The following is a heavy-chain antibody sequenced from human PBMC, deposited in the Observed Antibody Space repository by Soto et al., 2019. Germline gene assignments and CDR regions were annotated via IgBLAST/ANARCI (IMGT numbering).Heavy chain of an antibody. CDR3: VRTSLVVAAATPEDY. Sequence: EVQLVESGGGLVQPGVSLRLSCAASGFTFSSYCMHWVRQAPGKGLVWVSRINSDGSSTSYADSVKGRFTISRDNAKNTLYLQMNSLRAEDTAVYYCVRTSLVVAAATPEDYWGQGTLVTVSS. J-gene: IGHJ4*02. D-gene: IGHD2-15*01. CDR2: INSDGSST. CDR1: GFTFSSYC. V-gene: IGHV3-74*01.